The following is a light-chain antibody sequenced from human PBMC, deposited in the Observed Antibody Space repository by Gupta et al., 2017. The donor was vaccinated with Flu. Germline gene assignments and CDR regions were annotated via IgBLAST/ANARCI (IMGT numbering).Light chain of an antibody. J-gene: IGKJ1*01. Sequence: ERATLSCRASQTINSRYLAWYQQKPGQAPRLLIYGVSNRATGIPDRFTGSGSGTDFTLTISRMEPEDSAVYYCQQYDGAPRTFGQGTKVIIK. CDR2: GVS. CDR1: QTINSRY. CDR3: QQYDGAPRT. V-gene: IGKV3-20*01.